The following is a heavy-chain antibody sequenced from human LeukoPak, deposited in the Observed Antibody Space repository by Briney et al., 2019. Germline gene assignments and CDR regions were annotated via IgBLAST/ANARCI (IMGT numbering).Heavy chain of an antibody. D-gene: IGHD2-2*01. Sequence: ASVKVSCKASGGTFSSYAISWVRQAPGQGLEWMGWISAYNGNTNYAQKLQGRVTMTTDTSTSTAYMELRSLRSDDTAVYYCARALDIVVVPAVPFDPWGQGTLVTVSS. CDR3: ARALDIVVVPAVPFDP. J-gene: IGHJ5*02. CDR1: GGTFSSYA. CDR2: ISAYNGNT. V-gene: IGHV1-18*01.